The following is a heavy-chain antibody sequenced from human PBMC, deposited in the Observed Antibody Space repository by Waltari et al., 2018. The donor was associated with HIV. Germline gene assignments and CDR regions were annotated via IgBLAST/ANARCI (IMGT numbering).Heavy chain of an antibody. Sequence: QLQLQESGPGLVKPSETLSLTCTVSGGSISSSSYYWGWIRQPPGKGLEWIGSIYYSGSTYYNPSRKSRVTISVDTSKNQFSLKLSSVTAADTAVYYCARQGVRGVIDYWGQGTLVTVSS. J-gene: IGHJ4*02. CDR2: IYYSGST. D-gene: IGHD3-10*01. CDR1: GGSISSSSYY. CDR3: ARQGVRGVIDY. V-gene: IGHV4-39*01.